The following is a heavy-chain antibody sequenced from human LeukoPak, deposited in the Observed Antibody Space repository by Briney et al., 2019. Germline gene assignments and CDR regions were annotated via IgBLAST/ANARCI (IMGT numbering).Heavy chain of an antibody. J-gene: IGHJ2*01. CDR1: GGSISSYY. V-gene: IGHV4-59*01. CDR2: IYYSGST. CDR3: ARDKVNWYFDL. Sequence: KPSETLSLTCTVSGGSISSYYWSWIRQPPGKGLEWIGYIYYSGSTNYNPSLKSRVTISVDTPKNQFSLKLSSATAADTAVYYCARDKVNWYFDLWGRGTLVTVSS.